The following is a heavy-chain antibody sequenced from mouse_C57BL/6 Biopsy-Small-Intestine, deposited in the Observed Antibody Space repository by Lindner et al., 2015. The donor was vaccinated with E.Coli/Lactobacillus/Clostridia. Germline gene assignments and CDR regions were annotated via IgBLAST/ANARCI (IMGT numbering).Heavy chain of an antibody. V-gene: IGHV1-54*01. D-gene: IGHD2-1*01. J-gene: IGHJ2*01. CDR3: ASYGNFDY. CDR2: INPGSGGT. CDR1: GYAFTNYL. Sequence: VQLQESGAELVRPGTSVKVSCKASGYAFTNYLIEWVKQRPGQGLEWIGVINPGSGGTNYNEKFKGKATLTADKSSSTAYMQLSSLTSEDSAVYFRASYGNFDYWGQGTTLTVSS.